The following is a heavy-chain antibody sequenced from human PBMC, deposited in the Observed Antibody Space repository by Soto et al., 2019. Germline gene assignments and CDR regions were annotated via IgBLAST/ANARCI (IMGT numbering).Heavy chain of an antibody. CDR1: GGTFSSYA. J-gene: IGHJ6*02. D-gene: IGHD6-13*01. CDR2: IIPIFGTA. Sequence: ASVKVSCKASGGTFSSYAISWVRQAPGQGLEWMGGIIPIFGTANYAQKFQGRVTITADKSTSTAYMELSSLRSEDTAVYYCARDGAAAGTYYGMGVWGQGTTVTVSS. CDR3: ARDGAAAGTYYGMGV. V-gene: IGHV1-69*06.